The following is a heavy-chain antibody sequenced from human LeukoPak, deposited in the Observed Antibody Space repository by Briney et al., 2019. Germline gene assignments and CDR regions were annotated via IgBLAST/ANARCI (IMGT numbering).Heavy chain of an antibody. V-gene: IGHV3-21*01. CDR3: ARGGLNFDAFDI. Sequence: GESLKISCAASGFTFSSYSMNWVRQAPGNGLEWVSSIGSRSTYTYSADSVKGRFTISRDNAKNSLYLQMNSLRAGDAAVYYCARGGLNFDAFDIWGQGTMVIVSS. CDR1: GFTFSSYS. D-gene: IGHD1-7*01. CDR2: IGSRSTYT. J-gene: IGHJ3*02.